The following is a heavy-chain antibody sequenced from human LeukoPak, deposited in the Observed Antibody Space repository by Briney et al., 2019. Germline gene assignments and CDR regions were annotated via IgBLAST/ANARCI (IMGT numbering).Heavy chain of an antibody. Sequence: ASVKVSCKASGYTFTGYYMHWVRQAPGQGLEWMGIINPSGGSTSYAQKFQGRVTMTRDTSTSTVYMELSSLRSEDTAVYYCARDLGRELLLNWFDPWGQGTLVTVSS. J-gene: IGHJ5*02. D-gene: IGHD1-26*01. CDR3: ARDLGRELLLNWFDP. CDR2: INPSGGST. V-gene: IGHV1-46*01. CDR1: GYTFTGYY.